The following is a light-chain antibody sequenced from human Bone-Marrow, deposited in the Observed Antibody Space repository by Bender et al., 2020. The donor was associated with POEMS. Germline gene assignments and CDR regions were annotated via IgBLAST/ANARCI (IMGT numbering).Light chain of an antibody. V-gene: IGLV1-44*01. CDR2: SDN. CDR1: NSNIGTNA. CDR3: AAWDAGLSGGV. J-gene: IGLJ3*02. Sequence: QSVLTQPPSASGTPGQRVTISCSGSNSNIGTNAVNWYQQFPGTAPKLLLYSDNQRPSGVPDRFYAFKSGTSASLAIGGLQSEDGADYYCAAWDAGLSGGVFGGGTKLTVL.